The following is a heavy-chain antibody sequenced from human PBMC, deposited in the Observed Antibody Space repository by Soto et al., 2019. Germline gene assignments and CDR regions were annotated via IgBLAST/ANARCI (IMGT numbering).Heavy chain of an antibody. CDR3: ARARDGYNWGWFDP. CDR1: GGTFSSYA. D-gene: IGHD1-1*01. J-gene: IGHJ5*02. CDR2: IIPIFGTA. Sequence: QVQLVQSGAEVKKPGSSVKVSCKASGGTFSSYAISWVRQAPGQGLEWMGGIIPIFGTANYAQKFQGRVRDTADDSTSTAYVELSGLRSEDTAVYYCARARDGYNWGWFDPWGQGTLVTVSS. V-gene: IGHV1-69*12.